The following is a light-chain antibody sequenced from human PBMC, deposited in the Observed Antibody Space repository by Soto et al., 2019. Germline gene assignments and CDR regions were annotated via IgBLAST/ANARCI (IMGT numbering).Light chain of an antibody. Sequence: QSALTQPASVSGSPGQSITISCTGTSSDVGGYKYVSWYQQHPGKTPKLIIYEVSNRPSGVSNRFSGSKSGNTASLTISGLQAEDEADYYCTSYTSSATGVFGGGTKLTVL. V-gene: IGLV2-14*01. CDR1: SSDVGGYKY. J-gene: IGLJ2*01. CDR3: TSYTSSATGV. CDR2: EVS.